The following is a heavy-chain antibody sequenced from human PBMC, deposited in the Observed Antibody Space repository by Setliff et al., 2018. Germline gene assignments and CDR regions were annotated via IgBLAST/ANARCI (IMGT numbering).Heavy chain of an antibody. CDR1: GFTFSSHW. CDR2: IKQDGSEK. D-gene: IGHD3-16*01. CDR3: AREGGDDSKWYNNDMDV. J-gene: IGHJ6*02. Sequence: GESLTISCAASGFTFSSHWMHWIRQAPGKGLQWVGNIKQDGSEKYYVDSVKGRFTISRDNAKNSLYLQMNSLRVEDTAVYYCAREGGDDSKWYNNDMDVWGQGTTVTVSS. V-gene: IGHV3-7*01.